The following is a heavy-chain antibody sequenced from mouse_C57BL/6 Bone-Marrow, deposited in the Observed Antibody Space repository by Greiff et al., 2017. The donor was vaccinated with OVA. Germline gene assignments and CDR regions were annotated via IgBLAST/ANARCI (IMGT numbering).Heavy chain of an antibody. CDR3: ARESTVVAKGSYAMDY. CDR1: GYTFTSYW. D-gene: IGHD1-1*01. V-gene: IGHV1-52*01. CDR2: IDPSDSET. Sequence: VQLQQPGAELVRPGSSVKLSCKASGYTFTSYWMHWVKQRPIQGLEWIGNIDPSDSETHYNHKFKDKATLTVDKSSSTAYMQLSSLTSEDSAVYYCARESTVVAKGSYAMDYWGQGTSVTVSS. J-gene: IGHJ4*01.